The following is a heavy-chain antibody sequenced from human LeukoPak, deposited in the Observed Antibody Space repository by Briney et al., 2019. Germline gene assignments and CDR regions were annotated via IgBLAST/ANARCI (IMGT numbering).Heavy chain of an antibody. D-gene: IGHD2-21*01. Sequence: GGSLRLSCAASGFDLTRHAMSWVRQAPGRGLEWVSVIYSGGSTYYADSVKGRFTISRDNSKNTLYLQMNSLRAEDTAVYYCARVGEIGVAFDYWGQGTLVTVSS. CDR2: IYSGGST. CDR1: GFDLTRHA. V-gene: IGHV3-53*01. J-gene: IGHJ4*02. CDR3: ARVGEIGVAFDY.